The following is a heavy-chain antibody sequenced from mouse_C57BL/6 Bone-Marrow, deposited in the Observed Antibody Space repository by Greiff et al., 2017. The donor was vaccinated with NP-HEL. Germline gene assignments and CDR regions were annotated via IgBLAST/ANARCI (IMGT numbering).Heavy chain of an antibody. J-gene: IGHJ4*01. Sequence: EVKLVESGGGLVQPGGSLKLSCAASGFTFSDYYMYWVRQTPETRLEWVAYISNGGGSTYYPDTVQGRFTISRDNAKNTLYMQMSRLKSEDTAMYYCARRATVYYYAMDYWGQGTSVTVSS. CDR2: ISNGGGST. V-gene: IGHV5-12*01. CDR3: ARRATVYYYAMDY. CDR1: GFTFSDYY. D-gene: IGHD1-1*01.